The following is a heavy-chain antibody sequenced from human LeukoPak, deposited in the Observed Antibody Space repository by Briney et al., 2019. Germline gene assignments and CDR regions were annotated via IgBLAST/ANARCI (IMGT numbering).Heavy chain of an antibody. V-gene: IGHV4-59*08. CDR1: GGSISRYY. CDR3: ARSRGNYMDWYFDL. D-gene: IGHD1-26*01. CDR2: IYYSGNI. J-gene: IGHJ2*01. Sequence: SETLSLTCAVSGGSISRYYWSWIRQPPGKGLEWIGYIYYSGNINYNPSLKSRVTISVDTSKNQFSLKLSSVTAADTAVYYCARSRGNYMDWYFDLWARGTLVTVSS.